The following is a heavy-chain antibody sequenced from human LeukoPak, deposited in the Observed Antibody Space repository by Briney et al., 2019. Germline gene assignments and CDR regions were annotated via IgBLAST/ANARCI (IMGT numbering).Heavy chain of an antibody. CDR2: ISNSGYT. D-gene: IGHD3-16*01. CDR1: GFTFSTYS. V-gene: IGHV3-21*01. Sequence: PGGSLRLSCAASGFTFSTYSMNWVRQAPGKGLEWVSAISNSGYTYYADSLKGRVTISRDNAKSSLYLPINSLRAEDTAVYYCARDAAWVRLGEGTWGQGTLVTVSS. CDR3: ARDAAWVRLGEGT. J-gene: IGHJ5*02.